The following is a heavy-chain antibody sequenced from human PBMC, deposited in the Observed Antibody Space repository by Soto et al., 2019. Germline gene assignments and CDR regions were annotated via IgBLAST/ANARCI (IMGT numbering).Heavy chain of an antibody. J-gene: IGHJ4*02. CDR3: ARAVVYSSGWPTFDY. Sequence: SETLSLTCTVSGGSISSGGYYWIWIRHHPGKGLEWIGYIYYSGSTYYNPSLKSRVTISVDTSKNQFSLKLSSVTAADTAVYYCARAVVYSSGWPTFDYWGQGTLVTVSS. V-gene: IGHV4-31*03. CDR2: IYYSGST. D-gene: IGHD6-19*01. CDR1: GGSISSGGYY.